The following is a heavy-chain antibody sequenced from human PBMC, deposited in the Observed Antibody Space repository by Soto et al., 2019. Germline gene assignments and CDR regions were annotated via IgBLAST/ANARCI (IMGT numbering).Heavy chain of an antibody. CDR3: ARDRGYSNSWYDFDY. CDR1: GFTFSSYW. D-gene: IGHD6-13*01. Sequence: GGSLRLSCAASGFTFSSYWMSWVRQAPGKGLEWVANIKQDESEKYYVDSVKGRFTISRDNAKSSLYLQMNSLRAEDTAVYYCARDRGYSNSWYDFDYWGQGTLVTVSS. J-gene: IGHJ4*02. V-gene: IGHV3-7*01. CDR2: IKQDESEK.